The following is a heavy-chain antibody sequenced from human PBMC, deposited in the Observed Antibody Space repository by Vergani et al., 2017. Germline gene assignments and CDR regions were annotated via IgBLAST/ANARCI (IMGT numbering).Heavy chain of an antibody. Sequence: QVQLVQSGAEVKKPGSSVKVSCKASGGTFSSYAISWVRQAPGQGLEWIGGIIPIFGIANYAQKFQGRVTITADKSTSTAYLELSSLSSEDTAVYYCASAAVPAAMTYYCYCMDVWGQGTTVTVS. CDR3: ASAAVPAAMTYYCYCMDV. V-gene: IGHV1-69*17. D-gene: IGHD2-2*01. J-gene: IGHJ6*02. CDR2: IIPIFGIA. CDR1: GGTFSSYA.